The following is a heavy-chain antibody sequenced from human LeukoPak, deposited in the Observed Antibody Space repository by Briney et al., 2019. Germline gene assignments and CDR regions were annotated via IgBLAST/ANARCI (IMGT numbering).Heavy chain of an antibody. D-gene: IGHD3-10*01. CDR1: GFTFSSYD. CDR3: AKENTGDFDY. J-gene: IGHJ4*02. CDR2: ISSDGSSK. V-gene: IGHV3-30*18. Sequence: GGSLRLSCAASGFTFSSYDMHWARQAPGKGLEWVAVISSDGSSKYYADSVKGRFTISRDNSRNTLYLHMNSLRPEDTAVYYCAKENTGDFDYWGQGTLVTVSS.